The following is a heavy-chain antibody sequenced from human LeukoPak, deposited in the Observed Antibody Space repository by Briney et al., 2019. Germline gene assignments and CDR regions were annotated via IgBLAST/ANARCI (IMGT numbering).Heavy chain of an antibody. CDR2: IKSRSDGGTT. D-gene: IGHD2-2*01. J-gene: IGHJ4*01. V-gene: IGHV3-15*05. CDR1: GFTFSDAW. Sequence: PGGSLRLSCAASGFTFSDAWMSWVRQAPGKGLEWVGRIKSRSDGGTTDYAAPVKGRFTLLRDDSKNTLYLQMNSLRTEDTAVYYCTRGVVPAAYWGQGTLVTVSS. CDR3: TRGVVPAAY.